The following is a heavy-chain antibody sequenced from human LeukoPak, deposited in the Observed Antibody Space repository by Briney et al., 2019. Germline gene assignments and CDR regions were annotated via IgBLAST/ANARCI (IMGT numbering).Heavy chain of an antibody. Sequence: ASVKVSCKASGYTFTSYYMHWVRQAPGQGLEWMGIINPSGGSTSYAQKFQGRVTMTRDTSTSTVYMELSSLRSEDTAVYYCARAKGSLSLPDTAMVILSYYYYGMDVWGQGTTVTVSS. J-gene: IGHJ6*02. V-gene: IGHV1-46*01. CDR1: GYTFTSYY. CDR3: ARAKGSLSLPDTAMVILSYYYYGMDV. D-gene: IGHD5-18*01. CDR2: INPSGGST.